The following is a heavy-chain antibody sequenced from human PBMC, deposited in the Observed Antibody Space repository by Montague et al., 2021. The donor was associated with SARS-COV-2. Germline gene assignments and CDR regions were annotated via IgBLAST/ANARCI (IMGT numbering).Heavy chain of an antibody. CDR1: GGSFSDYK. Sequence: SETLSLTCAVYGGSFSDYKWTWIRQSPGKGLEWLGQISHSGSANYNPSLKSRVTISVDTAKNQSSLKLTSGNVADTAVYYCTRGAPGYWGQGTLVTVSS. CDR2: ISHSGSA. V-gene: IGHV4-34*01. CDR3: TRGAPGY. J-gene: IGHJ4*02.